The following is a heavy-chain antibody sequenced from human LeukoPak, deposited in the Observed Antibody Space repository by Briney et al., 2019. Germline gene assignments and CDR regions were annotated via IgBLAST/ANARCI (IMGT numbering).Heavy chain of an antibody. D-gene: IGHD3-3*01. CDR1: GFTFSSYA. CDR2: ISGSGGST. Sequence: GGSLRLSCAASGFTFSSYAMSWVRQAPGKGLEWVSAISGSGGSTYYADSVKGRFTISRDNSKNTLYLQMNSLRAEDTAVYYCAKGSRHTIFGVIIPFDYWGQGTLVTVSS. V-gene: IGHV3-23*01. J-gene: IGHJ4*02. CDR3: AKGSRHTIFGVIIPFDY.